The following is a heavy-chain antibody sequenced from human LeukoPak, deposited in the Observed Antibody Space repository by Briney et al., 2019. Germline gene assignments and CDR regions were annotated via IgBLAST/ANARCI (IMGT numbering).Heavy chain of an antibody. Sequence: SVKVSCKASGGTFSSYAISWVRQAPGQGLQWMGRMIPIVGIGNYAPGFQGRVTITADISTSTAYMELSSLRAEDTAVYYCARGSAGELLLDYWGQGTLVTVSS. CDR1: GGTFSSYA. V-gene: IGHV1-69*04. CDR3: ARGSAGELLLDY. D-gene: IGHD3-10*01. J-gene: IGHJ4*02. CDR2: MIPIVGIG.